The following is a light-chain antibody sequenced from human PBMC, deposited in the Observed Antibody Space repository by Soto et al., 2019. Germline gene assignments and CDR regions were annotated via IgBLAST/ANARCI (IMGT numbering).Light chain of an antibody. V-gene: IGKV3-20*01. CDR1: QSVSSNY. CDR2: GAS. J-gene: IGKJ1*01. CDR3: QQYGTSHRT. Sequence: EIVFTQSPDTLSLSPGERATLSCRTSQSVSSNYLAWYQQKPGQAPRLLIYGASSRATGIPDRFSGSGSGTDFTLTISRLEPEDLAVYDCQQYGTSHRTVGQGTKVEIK.